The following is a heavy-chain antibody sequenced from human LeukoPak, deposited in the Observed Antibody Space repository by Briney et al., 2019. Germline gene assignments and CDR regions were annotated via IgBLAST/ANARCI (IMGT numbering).Heavy chain of an antibody. Sequence: KPGGSLRLSCAASGFTFSSYNMNWVRQAPGKGLEWVSSISSSSTYIFYADSVKGRFTISRDNAKNSLYLQMNSLRAEDTAVYYCTKGTIWLPFDYWGQGTLVTVSS. D-gene: IGHD5-18*01. J-gene: IGHJ4*02. CDR1: GFTFSSYN. CDR3: TKGTIWLPFDY. CDR2: ISSSSTYI. V-gene: IGHV3-21*04.